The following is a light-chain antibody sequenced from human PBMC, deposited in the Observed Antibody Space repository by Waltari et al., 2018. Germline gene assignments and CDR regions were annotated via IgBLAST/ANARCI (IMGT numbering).Light chain of an antibody. J-gene: IGLJ3*02. CDR3: CSYAASAPTLV. CDR1: SNNVGSYDL. V-gene: IGLV2-23*02. Sequence: QSALTQPASVSGYPGQSITISCTGTSNNVGSYDLVSWYQVRPGEVPKLLIYEVIKRSSGVSDRFSGSKSDNTASPTISRLQAEDEAAYYCCSYAASAPTLVFGGGTNLTVL. CDR2: EVI.